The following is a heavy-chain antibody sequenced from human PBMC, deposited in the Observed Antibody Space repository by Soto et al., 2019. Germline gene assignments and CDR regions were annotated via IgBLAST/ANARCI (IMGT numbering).Heavy chain of an antibody. CDR3: ARDANDYGYYFDS. CDR1: GFTFSTYS. D-gene: IGHD4-17*01. J-gene: IGHJ4*02. CDR2: ISKSSSTI. V-gene: IGHV3-48*02. Sequence: EVQLVESGGGLVQPGGSLRLSCAASGFTFSTYSMNWVRQAPGKGLEWVSYISKSSSTILYADSVKGRFTISRDNAQNSLYLQMTSLRDEDTAVYYCARDANDYGYYFDSWGQGTLVTVSS.